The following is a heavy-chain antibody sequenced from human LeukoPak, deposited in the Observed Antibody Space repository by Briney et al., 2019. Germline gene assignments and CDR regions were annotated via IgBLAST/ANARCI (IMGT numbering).Heavy chain of an antibody. CDR3: ASTYYDFWSGYPSNGMDV. D-gene: IGHD3-3*01. CDR2: INHSGST. J-gene: IGHJ6*02. V-gene: IGHV4-34*01. CDR1: GGSFSGYY. Sequence: SETLSLTCAVYGGSFSGYYRSWIRQPPGKGLEWIGEINHSGSTNYNPSLKSRVTISVDTSKNQFSLKLSSVTAADTAVYYCASTYYDFWSGYPSNGMDVWGQGTTVTVSS.